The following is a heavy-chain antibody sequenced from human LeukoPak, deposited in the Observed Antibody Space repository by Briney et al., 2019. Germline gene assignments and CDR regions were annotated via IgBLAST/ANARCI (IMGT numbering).Heavy chain of an antibody. CDR1: GYTFTSYG. D-gene: IGHD6-19*01. J-gene: IGHJ3*02. CDR3: ARQGAVASLDDAFDI. CDR2: INPNSGGT. Sequence: ASVKVSCKASGYTFTSYGISWVRQAPGQVLEWMGWINPNSGGTNYAQKFQGRVTMTRDTSISTAYMELSRLRSDDTAVYYCARQGAVASLDDAFDIWGQGTMVTVSS. V-gene: IGHV1-2*02.